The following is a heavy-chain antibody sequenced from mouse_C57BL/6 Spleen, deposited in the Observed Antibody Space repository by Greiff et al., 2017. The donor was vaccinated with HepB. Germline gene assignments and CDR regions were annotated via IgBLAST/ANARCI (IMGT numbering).Heavy chain of an antibody. CDR1: GFTFSDYG. J-gene: IGHJ1*03. CDR3: ARPGAVVSPVYFDV. D-gene: IGHD1-1*01. Sequence: EVMLVESGGGLVKPGGSLKLSCAASGFTFSDYGMHWVRQAPEKGLEWVAYISSGSSTIYYADTVKGRFPISRDNAKNTLFLQMTSLRSEDTAMYYCARPGAVVSPVYFDVWGTGTTVTVSS. V-gene: IGHV5-17*01. CDR2: ISSGSSTI.